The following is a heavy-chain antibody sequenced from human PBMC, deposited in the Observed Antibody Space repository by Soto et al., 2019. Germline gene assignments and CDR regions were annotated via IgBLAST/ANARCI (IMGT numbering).Heavy chain of an antibody. CDR1: GYTFTSYG. CDR3: ARILGYCSSTSCLDKDNWFDP. V-gene: IGHV1-18*01. CDR2: ISAYNGNT. Sequence: ASVKVSCKASGYTFTSYGISWVRQAPGQGLEWIGWISAYNGNTNYAQKLQGRVTMTTDTSTSTAYMELRSLRSDDTAVYYCARILGYCSSTSCLDKDNWFDPWGQGTLVTVSS. J-gene: IGHJ5*02. D-gene: IGHD2-2*01.